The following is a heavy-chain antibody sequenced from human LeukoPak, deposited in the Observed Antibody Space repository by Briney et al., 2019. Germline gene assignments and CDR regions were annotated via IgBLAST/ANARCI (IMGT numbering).Heavy chain of an antibody. Sequence: PGGSLRLSCAPSGFTFSHYWVSWVRRAPGKGLEWVADINQDGSETYYVDSVKGRFTISRDNTKNPLSLQMNSLRAEDTAVYFCARDGVADGLYLDSWGQGALVTVSS. CDR2: INQDGSET. CDR3: ARDGVADGLYLDS. V-gene: IGHV3-7*01. CDR1: GFTFSHYW. D-gene: IGHD6-13*01. J-gene: IGHJ4*02.